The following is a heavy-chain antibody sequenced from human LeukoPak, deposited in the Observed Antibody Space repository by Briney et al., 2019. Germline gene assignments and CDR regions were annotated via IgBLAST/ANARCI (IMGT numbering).Heavy chain of an antibody. V-gene: IGHV1-8*01. Sequence: ASVTASCKASGYTFTSYDINWVRQATGQGLEWMGWMNPNSGNTGYEQKFQGRVTMTRNTSISKDYMELSSLRSEDTAVYYCARGLWGDPADYWGQGTLVTVSS. CDR3: ARGLWGDPADY. J-gene: IGHJ4*02. CDR2: MNPNSGNT. CDR1: GYTFTSYD. D-gene: IGHD2-21*02.